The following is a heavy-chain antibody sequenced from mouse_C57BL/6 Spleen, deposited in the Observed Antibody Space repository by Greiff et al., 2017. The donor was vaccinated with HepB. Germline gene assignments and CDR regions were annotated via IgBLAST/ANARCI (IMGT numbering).Heavy chain of an antibody. Sequence: VHVKQSGAELVRPGASVKLSCTASGFNIKDDYMHWVKQRPEQGLEWIGWIDPENGDTEYASKFQGKATITADTSSNTAYLQLSSLTSEDTAVYYCTSPKFITTVVATDDYWGQGTTLTVSS. J-gene: IGHJ2*01. CDR2: IDPENGDT. D-gene: IGHD1-1*01. CDR1: GFNIKDDY. V-gene: IGHV14-4*01. CDR3: TSPKFITTVVATDDY.